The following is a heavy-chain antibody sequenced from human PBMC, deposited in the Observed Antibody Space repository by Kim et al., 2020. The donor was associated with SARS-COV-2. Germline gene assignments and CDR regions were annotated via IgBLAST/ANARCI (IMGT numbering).Heavy chain of an antibody. V-gene: IGHV3-30-3*01. J-gene: IGHJ6*03. CDR2: ISYDGSNK. D-gene: IGHD2-8*01. CDR1: GFTFSSYA. Sequence: GGSLRLSCAASGFTFSSYAMHWVRQAPGKGLEWVAVISYDGSNKYYADSVKGRFTISRDNSKNTLYLQMNSLRAEDTAVYYCAREGDIVLMVYAIGGEYMDVWGEGTTVTVSS. CDR3: AREGDIVLMVYAIGGEYMDV.